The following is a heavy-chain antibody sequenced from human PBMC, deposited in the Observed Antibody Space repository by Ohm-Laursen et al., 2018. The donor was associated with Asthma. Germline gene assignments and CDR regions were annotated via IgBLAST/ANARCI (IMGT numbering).Heavy chain of an antibody. CDR1: GFTFSSYG. CDR2: IWYDGSNK. Sequence: SLRLSCAASGFTFSSYGMHWVRQAPGKGLEWVAVIWYDGSNKYYADSVKGRFTISRDNSKNTLYLQMNSLRAEDTAVYYCANSLRTLASPIYWGQGTLVTVSS. V-gene: IGHV3-33*06. J-gene: IGHJ4*02. CDR3: ANSLRTLASPIY.